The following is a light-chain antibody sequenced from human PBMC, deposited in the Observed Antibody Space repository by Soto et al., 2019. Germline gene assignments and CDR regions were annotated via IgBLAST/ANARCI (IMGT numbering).Light chain of an antibody. CDR2: EVS. V-gene: IGLV2-14*01. J-gene: IGLJ1*01. Sequence: QSALTQPASVSGSPVRSITISCTGTSSDVGGYNYVSWYQQHPGKAPKLMIYEVSNRPSGVSNRFSGSKSGNTASLTISGLQAEDEADYYCSSYTSSSTYVFGTGTKVTVL. CDR1: SSDVGGYNY. CDR3: SSYTSSSTYV.